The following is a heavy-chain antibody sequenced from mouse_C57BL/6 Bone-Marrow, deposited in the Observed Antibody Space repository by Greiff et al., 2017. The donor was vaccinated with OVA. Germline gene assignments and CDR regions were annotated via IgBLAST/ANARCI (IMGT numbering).Heavy chain of an antibody. Sequence: QVQLKQPGAELVKPGASVKVSCKASGYTFTSYWMHWVKQRPGQGLEWIGRIHPSDSDTNYNQKFKGKATLTVDKSSSTAYMQLSSLTSEDSAVYYCAIGKLPPYYYAMDYWGQGTSVTVSS. CDR2: IHPSDSDT. J-gene: IGHJ4*01. V-gene: IGHV1-74*01. CDR3: AIGKLPPYYYAMDY. CDR1: GYTFTSYW.